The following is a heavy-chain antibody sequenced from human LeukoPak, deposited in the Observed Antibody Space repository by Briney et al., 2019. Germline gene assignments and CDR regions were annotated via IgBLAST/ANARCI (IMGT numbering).Heavy chain of an antibody. CDR1: GFTVSTNY. D-gene: IGHD4-17*01. J-gene: IGHJ4*02. CDR2: VYSGGNT. Sequence: PGGSLRLSCAASGFTVSTNYMSWVRQAPGKGLEWVSLVYSGGNTYYADSVKGRFAISRDNSKNSLYLQMNSLRAEDTAVYYCARGFRSVTTWVYLDYWGQGSLVTVSS. V-gene: IGHV3-66*01. CDR3: ARGFRSVTTWVYLDY.